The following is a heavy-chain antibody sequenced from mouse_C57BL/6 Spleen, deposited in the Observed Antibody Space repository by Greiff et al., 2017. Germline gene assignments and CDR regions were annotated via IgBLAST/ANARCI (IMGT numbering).Heavy chain of an antibody. D-gene: IGHD1-1*01. CDR1: GFTFSSYG. J-gene: IGHJ1*03. CDR2: ISSGGSYT. CDR3: ARQRTTVAPGYFDV. Sequence: EVQVVESGGDLVKPGGSLKLSCAASGFTFSSYGMSWVRQTPDKRLEWVATISSGGSYTYYPDSVKGRFTISRDNAKNTLYLQMSSLKSEDTAMYYCARQRTTVAPGYFDVWGTGTTVTVSS. V-gene: IGHV5-6*01.